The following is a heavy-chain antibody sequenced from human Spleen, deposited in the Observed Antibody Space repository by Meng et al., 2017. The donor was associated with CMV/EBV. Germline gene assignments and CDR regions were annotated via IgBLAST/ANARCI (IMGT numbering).Heavy chain of an antibody. CDR2: IYTSGST. D-gene: IGHD3-22*01. CDR1: GGSISSYY. V-gene: IGHV4-4*07. Sequence: VSVAEVGQALVNPSGTRSSTCTVSGGSISSYYWSWIRQPAGKGLEWIGRIYTSGSTNYNPSLKSRVTMSVDTSKNQFSLKLSSVTAADTAVYYCASSYSSGYYYVDYWGQGTLVTVSS. J-gene: IGHJ4*02. CDR3: ASSYSSGYYYVDY.